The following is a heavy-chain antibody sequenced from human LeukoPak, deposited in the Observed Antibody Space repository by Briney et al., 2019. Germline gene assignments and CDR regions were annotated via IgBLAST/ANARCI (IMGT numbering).Heavy chain of an antibody. CDR2: SYNSGRA. CDR1: GYSFSSGYD. D-gene: IGHD5-18*01. J-gene: IGHJ1*01. CDR3: ARHTPNSFGWIGS. V-gene: IGHV4-38-2*01. Sequence: EPLTLTCAVSGYSFSSGYDWGWLRQPAGGGLEWLGSSYNSGRAHYNSSFKSRATISVDKAKNPLSLNLNSVSADDTAVYYCARHTPNSFGWIGSRGQGAMVTFSS.